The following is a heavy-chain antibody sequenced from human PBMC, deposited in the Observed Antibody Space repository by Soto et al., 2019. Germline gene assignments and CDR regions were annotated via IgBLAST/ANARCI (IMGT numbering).Heavy chain of an antibody. V-gene: IGHV3-11*06. J-gene: IGHJ6*02. CDR2: ISSSSSYT. CDR1: GFTFSDYY. D-gene: IGHD4-17*01. Sequence: QVQLVESGGGLVKPGGSLRLSCAASGFTFSDYYMSWIRQAPGKGLEWVSYISSSSSYTNYADSVKGRFTISRDNAKNSLYLQMNSLRAEDTAVYYCARAGAGYGDSDAYYYYYGMDVWGQGTTVTVSS. CDR3: ARAGAGYGDSDAYYYYYGMDV.